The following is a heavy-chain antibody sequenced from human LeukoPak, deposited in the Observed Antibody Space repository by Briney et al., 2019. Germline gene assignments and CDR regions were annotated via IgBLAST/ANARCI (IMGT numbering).Heavy chain of an antibody. D-gene: IGHD3-22*01. CDR3: ARGDYDTSGYKFDY. CDR2: IIPNSGGT. Sequence: ASVKVSCKASGYTFTGYYMHWVRQAPGQALEWMGRIIPNSGGTNSGQKFQARLTLTRDTSISTAYMELGRLSSDDTAVYYCARGDYDTSGYKFDYWGQGTLVTVSS. V-gene: IGHV1-2*06. J-gene: IGHJ4*02. CDR1: GYTFTGYY.